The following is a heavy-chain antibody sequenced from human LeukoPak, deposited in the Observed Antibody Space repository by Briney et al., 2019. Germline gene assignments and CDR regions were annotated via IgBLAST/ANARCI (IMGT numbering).Heavy chain of an antibody. CDR2: IIAGGDRT. D-gene: IGHD3-16*01. CDR1: GFTFSAYD. J-gene: IGHJ3*02. CDR3: AKDLGPGYDYVRAYAFDI. V-gene: IGHV3-23*01. Sequence: GGSLRLSCAASGFTFSAYDMAWVIQAPGKGLKWVSAIIAGGDRTEYADSVKGRFTISRDNSKNTVSLQMNSLRAEDTAIYYCAKDLGPGYDYVRAYAFDIWGQGTMVTVSS.